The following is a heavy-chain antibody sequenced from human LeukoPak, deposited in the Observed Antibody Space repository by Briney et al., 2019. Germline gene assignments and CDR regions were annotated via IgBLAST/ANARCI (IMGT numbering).Heavy chain of an antibody. CDR2: ISRGGDYT. Sequence: PGGSLRLSCTASGIPFSRSAMSWVRQAPGRGLEWVSSISRGGDYTYYADSVKGRFTISRDNSKNILFLRMSTVRAEDTAVYYCAKDLSSPNYYYGMDVWGQGTTVTVSS. V-gene: IGHV3-23*01. CDR3: AKDLSSPNYYYGMDV. J-gene: IGHJ6*02. D-gene: IGHD6-6*01. CDR1: GIPFSRSA.